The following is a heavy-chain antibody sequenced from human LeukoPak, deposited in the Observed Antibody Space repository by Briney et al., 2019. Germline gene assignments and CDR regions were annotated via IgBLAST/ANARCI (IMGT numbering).Heavy chain of an antibody. CDR2: INHSGST. CDR1: GGSFSGYY. D-gene: IGHD6-13*01. J-gene: IGHJ6*04. V-gene: IGHV4-34*01. CDR3: ARGSSSWYRNYYYYYGMDV. Sequence: SETLSLTCAVYGGSFSGYYWGWIRQPPGKGLEWIGEINHSGSTNYNPSLKSRVTISVDTSKNQFSLNLSSVTAADTAVYYCARGSSSWYRNYYYYYGMDVWGKGTTVTVSS.